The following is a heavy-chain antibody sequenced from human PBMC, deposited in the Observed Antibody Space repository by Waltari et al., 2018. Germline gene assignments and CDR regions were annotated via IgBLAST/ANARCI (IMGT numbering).Heavy chain of an antibody. CDR1: DDSFNDYY. CDR2: IHYSGST. Sequence: QVQLQESGPGLVKPSETLSLTCTISDDSFNDYYWCWIRQPPGKGLEWLGYIHYSGSTDSSPSFKSRVTMSIDTSKNQFSLNLSSMSAADTAVYYCARDAATGYFDSWGQGTLVTVSS. D-gene: IGHD1-1*01. J-gene: IGHJ4*02. CDR3: ARDAATGYFDS. V-gene: IGHV4-59*01.